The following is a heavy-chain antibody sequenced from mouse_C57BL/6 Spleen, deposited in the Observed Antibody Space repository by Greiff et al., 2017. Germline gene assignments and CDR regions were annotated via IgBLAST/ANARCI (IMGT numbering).Heavy chain of an antibody. Sequence: QVQLQQSGAELVRPGASVTLSCKASGYTFTDYEMHWVKQTPVHGLEWIGAIDPETGGTAYNQKFKGKAILTADKSSCTAYMELRSLTSEDSAVYYCTRYEAGAMDYWGQGTSVTVSS. CDR1: GYTFTDYE. CDR3: TRYEAGAMDY. V-gene: IGHV1-15*01. D-gene: IGHD2-3*01. CDR2: IDPETGGT. J-gene: IGHJ4*01.